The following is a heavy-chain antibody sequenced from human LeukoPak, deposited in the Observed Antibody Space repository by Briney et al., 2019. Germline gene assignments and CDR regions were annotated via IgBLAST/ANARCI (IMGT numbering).Heavy chain of an antibody. D-gene: IGHD3-10*01. V-gene: IGHV4-61*02. J-gene: IGHJ5*02. CDR1: GGSISSGSYY. CDR3: ARGGSHWFDP. Sequence: SETLSLTCTVSGGSISSGSYYWSWIRQPAGMGLEWIGRIYTSGSTNYNPSLKSRVTISVDTSKSQFTLKLSSVTASDTGVYYCARGGSHWFDPWGQGTLVTVSS. CDR2: IYTSGST.